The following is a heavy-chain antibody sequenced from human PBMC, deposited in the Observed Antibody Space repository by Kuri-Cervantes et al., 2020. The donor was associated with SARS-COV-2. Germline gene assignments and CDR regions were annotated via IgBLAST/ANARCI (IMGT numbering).Heavy chain of an antibody. CDR3: SREYYDDRISYNYPPAILDY. D-gene: IGHD3-22*01. J-gene: IGHJ4*02. Sequence: GESLKISCAASGFILSYHYMDWVRQAPGKGLEWVGRMKNKENGYTTNYAASVKGRFTILRDDSKNSLYLQLNSLKTEDTAVYFCSREYYDDRISYNYPPAILDYWGQGILVTVSS. CDR2: MKNKENGYTT. V-gene: IGHV3-72*01. CDR1: GFILSYHY.